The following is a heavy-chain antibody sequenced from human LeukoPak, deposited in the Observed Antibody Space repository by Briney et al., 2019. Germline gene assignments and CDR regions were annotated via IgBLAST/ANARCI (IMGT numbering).Heavy chain of an antibody. Sequence: GAAVKVSCKASGYTFSKFGIAWVRQAPGQGLEWMGWISGNNDNPQSAQDLQGRVTVTTDRSTSTAYMELRSLRHDDTAVYYCARGDGGNPWDAFDIWGQGTMVIVSS. CDR3: ARGDGGNPWDAFDI. CDR1: GYTFSKFG. D-gene: IGHD4-23*01. V-gene: IGHV1-18*01. J-gene: IGHJ3*02. CDR2: ISGNNDNP.